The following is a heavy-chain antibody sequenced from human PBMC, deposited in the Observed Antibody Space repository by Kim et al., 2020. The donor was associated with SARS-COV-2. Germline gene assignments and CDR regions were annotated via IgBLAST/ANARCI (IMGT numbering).Heavy chain of an antibody. Sequence: GGSLRLSCAASGFTFSSYAMSWVRQAPGKGLEWVSAISGSGGSTYYADSVKGRFTISRDNSKNTLYLQMNSLRAEDTAVYYCAKDLRITMVRGVMESDYWGQGTLVTVSS. J-gene: IGHJ4*02. CDR1: GFTFSSYA. CDR2: ISGSGGST. V-gene: IGHV3-23*01. CDR3: AKDLRITMVRGVMESDY. D-gene: IGHD3-10*01.